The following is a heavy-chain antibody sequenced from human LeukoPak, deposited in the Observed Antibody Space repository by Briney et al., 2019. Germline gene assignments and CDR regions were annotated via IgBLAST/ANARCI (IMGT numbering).Heavy chain of an antibody. Sequence: GGYLRLSCAASGFTFNTYSMNWVRQTPGKGLEWVSYISSSGGTIYYADSVKGRFTISRDNAKNSLYLQMNSLRDEDTAVYHCARDTIFDYWGQGSLVTVSS. D-gene: IGHD3-9*01. CDR2: ISSSGGTI. J-gene: IGHJ4*02. CDR1: GFTFNTYS. CDR3: ARDTIFDY. V-gene: IGHV3-48*02.